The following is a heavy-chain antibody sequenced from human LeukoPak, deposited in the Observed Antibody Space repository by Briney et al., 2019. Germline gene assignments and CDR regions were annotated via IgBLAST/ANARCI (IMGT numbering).Heavy chain of an antibody. J-gene: IGHJ5*02. CDR1: GYTFTSYA. CDR3: ARSFIVVVPAAPFDP. CDR2: INTNTGNP. Sequence: GASVKVSCKASGYTFTSYAMNWVQQAPGQGLEWMGWINTNTGNPTYAQGSTGRFVFSLDTSVSTAYLQISSLKAEDTAVYYCARSFIVVVPAAPFDPWGQGTLVTVSS. V-gene: IGHV7-4-1*02. D-gene: IGHD2-2*01.